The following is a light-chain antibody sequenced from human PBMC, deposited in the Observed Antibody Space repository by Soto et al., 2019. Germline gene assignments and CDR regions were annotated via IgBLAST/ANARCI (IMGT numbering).Light chain of an antibody. CDR3: LQHNSYPLT. CDR2: TAS. J-gene: IGKJ4*01. CDR1: RGIRND. V-gene: IGKV1-17*01. Sequence: DIQMTQSPSSLSASLGDRVTITCRASRGIRNDLGWYQQRACKAPQSLIFTASSLQSGVPSRFSGSGSGTEFTLTISSLQPEDFAVYYCLQHNSYPLTFGGGTKVEMK.